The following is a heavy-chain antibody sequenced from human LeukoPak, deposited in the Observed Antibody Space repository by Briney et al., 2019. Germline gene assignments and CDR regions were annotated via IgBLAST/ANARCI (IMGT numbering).Heavy chain of an antibody. CDR2: ISSSDSTL. CDR3: VREAAATLFDY. CDR1: VFTFSSYS. J-gene: IGHJ4*02. V-gene: IGHV3-48*04. D-gene: IGHD6-25*01. Sequence: GGALRLSRVASVFTFSSYSMNWVRPAPGKGVEGVSYISSSDSTLYYAESVKGPFPISRDNTQNSLSLQMNSLRAEDTGVYYCVREAAATLFDYWGQGTLVTVSS.